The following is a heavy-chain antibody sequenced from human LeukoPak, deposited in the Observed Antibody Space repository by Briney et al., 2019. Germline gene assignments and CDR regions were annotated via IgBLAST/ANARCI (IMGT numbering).Heavy chain of an antibody. CDR1: GGSISSTSYY. V-gene: IGHV4-39*01. CDR3: ETGGNSRVVGAFDI. Sequence: SETLSLTCTVSGGSISSTSYYWGWIRQPPGKGLEWIGSIYYSGSTYYNPSLKSRVTISVDTSKDQFSLKLSSVTAADTAVYYCETGGNSRVVGAFDIWGQGTMVTVSS. J-gene: IGHJ3*02. D-gene: IGHD4-23*01. CDR2: IYYSGST.